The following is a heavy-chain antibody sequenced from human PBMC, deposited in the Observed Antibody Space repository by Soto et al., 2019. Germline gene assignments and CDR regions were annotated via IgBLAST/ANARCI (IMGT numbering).Heavy chain of an antibody. V-gene: IGHV4-61*01. Sequence: SETLSRTCTVCGGPVSSGSYYWSWIRQPPGKGLEWIGYSYYSGSTNYNPSLKSRVTISVDTSKTPFSLKLSSVTAAETAVYYCERDRGDSSSHWRYYYYGMDVWGQGTTVTVSS. CDR3: ERDRGDSSSHWRYYYYGMDV. J-gene: IGHJ6*02. CDR2: SYYSGST. D-gene: IGHD6-6*01. CDR1: GGPVSSGSYY.